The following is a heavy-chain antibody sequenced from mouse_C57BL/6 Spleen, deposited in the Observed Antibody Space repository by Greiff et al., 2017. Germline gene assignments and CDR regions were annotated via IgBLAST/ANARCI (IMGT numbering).Heavy chain of an antibody. CDR1: GYTFTGYW. V-gene: IGHV1-9*01. CDR2: ILPGSGST. J-gene: IGHJ4*01. CDR3: ARQFRYYSNYIYAMDY. Sequence: VQLQQSGAELMKPGASVKLSCKATGYTFTGYWIEWVKQRPGHGLEWIGEILPGSGSTNYKDKFTGMATFTADTSSNTAYLKLSSLTTVDSAIYYCARQFRYYSNYIYAMDYWGQGTSVTVSS. D-gene: IGHD2-5*01.